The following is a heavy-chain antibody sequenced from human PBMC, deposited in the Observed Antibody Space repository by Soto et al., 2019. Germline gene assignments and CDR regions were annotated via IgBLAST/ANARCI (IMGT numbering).Heavy chain of an antibody. CDR3: ARGGGLRYYYGSGSYPRTPNWFDP. Sequence: SETLSLTCTVSGGSISSGDYYWGWLRQPPGKGLEWIGYIYYSGSTYYNPSLKSRVTISVDTSKNQFTLKLSSVTAADTAVYYCARGGGLRYYYGSGSYPRTPNWFDPWGQGTLVTVSS. CDR1: GGSISSGDYY. CDR2: IYYSGST. J-gene: IGHJ5*02. D-gene: IGHD3-10*01. V-gene: IGHV4-30-4*01.